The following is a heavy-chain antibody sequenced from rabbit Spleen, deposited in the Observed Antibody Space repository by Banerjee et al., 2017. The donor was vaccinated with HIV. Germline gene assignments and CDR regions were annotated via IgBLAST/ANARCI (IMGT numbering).Heavy chain of an antibody. J-gene: IGHJ6*01. V-gene: IGHV1S45*01. Sequence: QEQLVESGGGLVQPGGSLKLTCTASGFSFTDKDVMCWVRQAPGKGLEWIGCINTITGKTVYATWAKGRFTISRASSTTVFLQMTSLTAADTATYFCARDTSSSFSSYGMDLWGPGTLVTVS. CDR3: ARDTSSSFSSYGMDL. CDR1: GFSFTDKDV. D-gene: IGHD1-1*01. CDR2: INTITGKT.